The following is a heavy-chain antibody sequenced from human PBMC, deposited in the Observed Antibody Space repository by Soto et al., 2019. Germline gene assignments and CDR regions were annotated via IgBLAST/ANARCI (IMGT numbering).Heavy chain of an antibody. D-gene: IGHD1-26*01. V-gene: IGHV4-59*08. CDR3: AGDIRSGRYRFAY. CDR1: DGSIGSYY. J-gene: IGHJ4*02. CDR2: IYDSGST. Sequence: LSLNCSISDGSIGSYYWMWLRQPPGKGLEWIGYIYDSGSTLYNPSLKSRVTISVDRPNNQFSLKLRSVTAADTAIYYCAGDIRSGRYRFAYWAQGTLVTVS.